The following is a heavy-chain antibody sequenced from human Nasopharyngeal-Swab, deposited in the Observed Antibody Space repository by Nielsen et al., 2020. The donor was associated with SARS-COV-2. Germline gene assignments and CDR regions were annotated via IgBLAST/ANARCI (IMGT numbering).Heavy chain of an antibody. CDR3: ARASTTLDWLSTLDVWDV. Sequence: GESLKVSCKASGYTFTGYYMHWVRQAPGQGLEWMGWINPNSGGTNYAQKFQGRVTMTRDTSISTAYMELSRLRSDDTAVYYCARASTTLDWLSTLDVWDVWGQGTTVTVSS. CDR1: GYTFTGYY. V-gene: IGHV1-2*02. CDR2: INPNSGGT. J-gene: IGHJ6*02. D-gene: IGHD3-9*01.